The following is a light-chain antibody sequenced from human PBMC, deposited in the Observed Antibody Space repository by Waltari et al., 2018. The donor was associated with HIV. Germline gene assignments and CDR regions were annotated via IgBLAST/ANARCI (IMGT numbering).Light chain of an antibody. CDR2: DDS. J-gene: IGLJ3*02. CDR3: QVWDSRRDWV. V-gene: IGLV3-21*02. CDR1: NIGSKS. Sequence: SNVLTPPPSVSVAPGQTARITCGGNNIGSKSVHWYQQKPGQAPVVVVFDDSDRPSGIPERFSGSNSANTATLTISTVEAGDEADYYCQVWDSRRDWVFGGGTKLTVL.